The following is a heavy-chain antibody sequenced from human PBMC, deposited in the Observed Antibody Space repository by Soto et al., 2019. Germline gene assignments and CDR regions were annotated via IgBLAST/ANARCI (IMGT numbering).Heavy chain of an antibody. J-gene: IGHJ6*02. CDR2: IRAYNGNT. D-gene: IGHD3-10*01. CDR3: ASTFTRWFGSKGYYYGMEV. V-gene: IGHV1-18*01. CDR1: GYTFTSYG. Sequence: QVQLVQSGAEVKKPGASVKVSCKASGYTFTSYGISWVRQAPGQGLEWMGWIRAYNGNTNYAQKPQCRVTMTTDTSTSTAYMWRRSLRSDDTAVYYCASTFTRWFGSKGYYYGMEVWGQGTTVTVSS.